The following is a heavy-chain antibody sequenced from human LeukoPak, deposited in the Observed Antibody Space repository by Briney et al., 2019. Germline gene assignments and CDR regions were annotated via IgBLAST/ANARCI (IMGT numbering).Heavy chain of an antibody. V-gene: IGHV1-69*13. Sequence: GASVKVSCKASGGTFSSYTINWVRQAPGQGLEWMGGIMPIFATADYAQKFQGRVTITADESTSTAYMGLSSLRSEDTAVYYCARGRGGFAYWGQGTLVTVSS. CDR2: IMPIFATA. D-gene: IGHD3-16*01. CDR3: ARGRGGFAY. J-gene: IGHJ4*02. CDR1: GGTFSSYT.